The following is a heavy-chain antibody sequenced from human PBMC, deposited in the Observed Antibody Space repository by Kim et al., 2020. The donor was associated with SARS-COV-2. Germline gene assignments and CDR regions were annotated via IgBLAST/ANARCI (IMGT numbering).Heavy chain of an antibody. V-gene: IGHV4-59*01. D-gene: IGHD3-10*01. J-gene: IGHJ4*02. CDR3: ARDRTYYGSGSYIDY. Sequence: PSLKRRVTISGDTSKNQFSLKLSSVTAADTAVYYCARDRTYYGSGSYIDYWGQGTLVTVSS.